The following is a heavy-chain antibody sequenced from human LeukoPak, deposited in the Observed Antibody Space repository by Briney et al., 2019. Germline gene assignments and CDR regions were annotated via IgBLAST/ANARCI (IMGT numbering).Heavy chain of an antibody. J-gene: IGHJ3*02. CDR1: GGSISSYY. CDR2: IYYSGST. CDR3: ARDRYDAFDI. D-gene: IGHD1-1*01. V-gene: IGHV4-59*01. Sequence: SETLSLTCTVSGGSISSYYWSWIRQPLGKGLEWIGYIYYSGSTNYNPSLKSRVTISVDTSKNQFSLKLSSVTAADTAVYYCARDRYDAFDIWGQGTMVTVSS.